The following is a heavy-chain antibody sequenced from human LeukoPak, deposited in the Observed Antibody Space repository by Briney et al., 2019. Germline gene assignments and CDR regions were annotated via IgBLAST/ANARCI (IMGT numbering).Heavy chain of an antibody. J-gene: IGHJ4*02. D-gene: IGHD1-26*01. CDR3: ARIGSYHDF. V-gene: IGHV4-4*09. CDR2: VYTSGGS. Sequence: SETLSLTCTVSGASISHYYWSWIRQTPERGLEWMGHVYTSGGSTYYPSLKTRLTMSIDTSRRQLSLTLTSVTAADRAVYFCARIGSYHDFWGQGALVTVS. CDR1: GASISHYY.